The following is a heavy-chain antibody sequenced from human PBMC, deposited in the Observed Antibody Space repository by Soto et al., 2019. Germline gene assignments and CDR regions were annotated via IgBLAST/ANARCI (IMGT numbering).Heavy chain of an antibody. CDR3: AGDPLDYGDYVFDY. D-gene: IGHD4-17*01. CDR2: IYHSGTA. J-gene: IGHJ4*02. CDR1: GVSITSSDW. V-gene: IGHV4-4*02. Sequence: SETLSLTCAVSGVSITSSDWWSWVRQPPGKGLEWVGEIYHSGTAHYNPSLKSRVTMSVDTSKNQFSLKLSSVTAADTAVYYCAGDPLDYGDYVFDYWGQGTLVT.